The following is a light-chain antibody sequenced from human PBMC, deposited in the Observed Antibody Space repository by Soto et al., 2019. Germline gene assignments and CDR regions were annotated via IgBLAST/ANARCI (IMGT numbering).Light chain of an antibody. Sequence: EIVMTQSPVTLSVSPGGRATLSCRASQSISDTLAWYQQKPGQAPRLLIHGASTRAPGFPARFSGSGSGTDFTLTISRLEPEDFAVYYCQQYGSSRSTFGQGTKVDIK. CDR1: QSISDT. CDR2: GAS. J-gene: IGKJ1*01. CDR3: QQYGSSRST. V-gene: IGKV3-20*01.